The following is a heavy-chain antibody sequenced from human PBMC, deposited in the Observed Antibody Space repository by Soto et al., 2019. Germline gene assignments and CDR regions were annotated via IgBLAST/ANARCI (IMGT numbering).Heavy chain of an antibody. CDR2: IYSGGST. CDR3: ARASYSYGPLDY. J-gene: IGHJ4*02. CDR1: GFTVSSNY. D-gene: IGHD5-18*01. Sequence: QSGGSLRLSCAASGFTVSSNYMSWVRQAPGKGLEWVSVIYSGGSTYYADSVKGRFTISRDNSKNTLYLQMNSLRAEDTAVYYCARASYSYGPLDYWGQGTLVTVSS. V-gene: IGHV3-53*01.